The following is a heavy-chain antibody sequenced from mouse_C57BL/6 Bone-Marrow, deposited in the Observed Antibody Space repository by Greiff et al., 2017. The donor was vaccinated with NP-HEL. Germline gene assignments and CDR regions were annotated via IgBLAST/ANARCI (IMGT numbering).Heavy chain of an antibody. V-gene: IGHV1-15*01. D-gene: IGHD2-3*01. CDR1: GYTFTDYE. J-gene: IGHJ2*01. CDR2: IDPETGGT. Sequence: QVHVKQSGAELVRPGASVTLSCKASGYTFTDYEMHWVKQTPVHGLEWIGAIDPETGGTAYNQKFKGKAILTADKSSSTAYMELRSLTSEDSAVYYCTRKGWLLDFDYWGQGTTLTVSS. CDR3: TRKGWLLDFDY.